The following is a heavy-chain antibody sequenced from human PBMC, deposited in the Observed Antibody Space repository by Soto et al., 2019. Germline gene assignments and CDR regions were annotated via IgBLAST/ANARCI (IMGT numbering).Heavy chain of an antibody. D-gene: IGHD1-1*01. CDR3: AGGNWNERTKAFDI. CDR2: IYYSGST. Sequence: SETLSLTCTVSGGSISSSSYYWGWIRQPPGKGLEWIGSIYYSGSTYYNPSLKSRVTISVDTSKNQFSLKLSSVTAADTAVYYCAGGNWNERTKAFDIWGQGTMVTVSS. CDR1: GGSISSSSYY. J-gene: IGHJ3*02. V-gene: IGHV4-39*01.